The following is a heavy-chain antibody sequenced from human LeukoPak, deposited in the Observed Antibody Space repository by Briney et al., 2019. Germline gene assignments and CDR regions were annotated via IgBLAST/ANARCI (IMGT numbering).Heavy chain of an antibody. CDR2: IIPIFGTA. D-gene: IGHD4-17*01. J-gene: IGHJ4*02. CDR1: GGTFSSYA. Sequence: SVKVSCKASGGTFSSYAISWVRQAPGQGLEWMGGIIPIFGTANYAQKFQGRVTITADESTSTAYMELSSLRSEDMAVYYCARERSHGDRTGGIVDYWGQGTLVTVSS. V-gene: IGHV1-69*01. CDR3: ARERSHGDRTGGIVDY.